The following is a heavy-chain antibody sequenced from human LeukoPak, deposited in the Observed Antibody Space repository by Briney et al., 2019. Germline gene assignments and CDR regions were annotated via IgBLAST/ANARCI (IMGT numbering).Heavy chain of an antibody. D-gene: IGHD6-19*01. CDR3: AKEGADGYSSGWYLDY. CDR2: ISYDGSNK. Sequence: QPGGSLRLSCAASGFTFSSYGMHWVRQAPGKGLEWVAVISYDGSNKYYADSVKGRFTISRDNSKNTLYLQMNSLRAEDTAVYYCAKEGADGYSSGWYLDYWGQGTLVTVS. J-gene: IGHJ4*02. CDR1: GFTFSSYG. V-gene: IGHV3-30*18.